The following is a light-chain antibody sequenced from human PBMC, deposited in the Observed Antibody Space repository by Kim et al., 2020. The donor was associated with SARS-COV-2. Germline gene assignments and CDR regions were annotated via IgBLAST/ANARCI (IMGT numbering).Light chain of an antibody. CDR1: HNIDIN. V-gene: IGKV3-11*01. Sequence: PGESAILSCRASHNIDINLAWYQQTPGQPPRLLIYDAAIRAAGIPDRFSGSGSGTDFTLTIGSLAPEDFAVYYCQQRGNWPPALTFGGGTKVDIK. CDR3: QQRGNWPPALT. CDR2: DAA. J-gene: IGKJ4*01.